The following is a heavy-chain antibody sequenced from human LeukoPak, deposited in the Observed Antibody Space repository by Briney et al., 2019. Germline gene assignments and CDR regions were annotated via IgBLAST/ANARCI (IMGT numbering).Heavy chain of an antibody. CDR1: GFTFSSYG. CDR2: IWYDGSNK. D-gene: IGHD3-3*01. Sequence: GGSLRLSCAASGFTFSSYGMHWVRQAPGKGLEWVAVIWYDGSNKYYADSVKGRFTISRDNSKNTLYLQMNSLRAEDTAVYYCAKGPRFTIFGVVILNWFDPWGQGTLVTVSS. J-gene: IGHJ5*02. V-gene: IGHV3-33*06. CDR3: AKGPRFTIFGVVILNWFDP.